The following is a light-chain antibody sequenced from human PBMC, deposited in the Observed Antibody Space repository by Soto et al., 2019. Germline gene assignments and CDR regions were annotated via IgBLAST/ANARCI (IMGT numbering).Light chain of an antibody. CDR3: QHYNNWPPWT. V-gene: IGKV3-15*01. Sequence: EIVMTQSPVTQSVSPGETATLSCRASQSVNSNLAWYQQKPGQAPRLIIYGASRRATGIPARFSGSGSGTEFTLTISSLQSEDFAVYYCQHYNNWPPWTFGQGTKVEIK. J-gene: IGKJ1*01. CDR2: GAS. CDR1: QSVNSN.